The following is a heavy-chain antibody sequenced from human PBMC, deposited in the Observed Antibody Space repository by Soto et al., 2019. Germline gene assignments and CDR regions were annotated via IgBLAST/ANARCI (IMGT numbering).Heavy chain of an antibody. Sequence: PSETLSLTCTVSGGSISSGGYYWSWIRQHPGKGLEWIGYIYYSGSTYYNPSLKSRVTISVDTSKNQFSLKLSSVTAADTAVYYCARDREDDYGGNHRFDYWGQGTLVTVSS. V-gene: IGHV4-31*03. CDR3: ARDREDDYGGNHRFDY. J-gene: IGHJ4*02. CDR2: IYYSGST. D-gene: IGHD4-17*01. CDR1: GGSISSGGYY.